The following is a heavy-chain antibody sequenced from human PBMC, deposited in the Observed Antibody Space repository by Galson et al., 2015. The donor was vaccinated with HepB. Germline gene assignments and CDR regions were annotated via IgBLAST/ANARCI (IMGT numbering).Heavy chain of an antibody. J-gene: IGHJ4*02. CDR1: GFTFSSYA. CDR3: VKGAVTRSLGY. Sequence: SLRLSCAASGFTFSSYAMHWVRQAPGKGLEYVSAISSNGGSTYYADSVKGRFTISRDNSKNTLYLQMSSLRAEDTAVYYCVKGAVTRSLGYWGQGTLVTVSS. CDR2: ISSNGGST. D-gene: IGHD4-17*01. V-gene: IGHV3-64D*06.